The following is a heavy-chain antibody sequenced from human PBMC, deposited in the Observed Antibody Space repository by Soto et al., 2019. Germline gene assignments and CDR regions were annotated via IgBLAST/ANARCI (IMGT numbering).Heavy chain of an antibody. D-gene: IGHD3-10*01. Sequence: QVQLVQSGGEVKKPGASVRVSCKAPDNTFIRYGISWVRQAPGQGLEWMGWISPNNGNINYAQKFQGRVTMTTEKSTSTAYMELRSLRSDDTAVYYCARDRVWFGDFSPKPYYLDYWGQGTLVAVSS. CDR1: DNTFIRYG. V-gene: IGHV1-18*01. CDR2: ISPNNGNI. CDR3: ARDRVWFGDFSPKPYYLDY. J-gene: IGHJ4*02.